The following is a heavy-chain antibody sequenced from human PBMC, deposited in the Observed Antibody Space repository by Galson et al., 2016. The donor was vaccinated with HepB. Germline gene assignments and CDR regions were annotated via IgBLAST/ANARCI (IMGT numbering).Heavy chain of an antibody. Sequence: ETLSLTCTVSGGSVRSYYWSWIRQPPGKGLEWIGHMYHTESPTYNPSLKSRVTISVDRSKNQFSLNLTSVTAADTAVYYCTREVMTTPEAPFDYWGRGTLVTVSS. V-gene: IGHV4-59*02. CDR3: TREVMTTPEAPFDY. D-gene: IGHD4-11*01. CDR1: GGSVRSYY. J-gene: IGHJ4*02. CDR2: MYHTESP.